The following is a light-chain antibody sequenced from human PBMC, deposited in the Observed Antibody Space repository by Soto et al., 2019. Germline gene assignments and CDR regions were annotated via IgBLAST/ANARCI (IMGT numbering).Light chain of an antibody. CDR3: QQYHKWPLT. V-gene: IGKV3-15*01. Sequence: EIVMTQFPATLSVSPWEIATLSCRASQSVSTNLAWYQQKPGQAPRLLMYGASTRATGMPASFSGSGSGTEFILTISSLQSEDFAVYYCQQYHKWPLTFGGGTKVDI. CDR2: GAS. J-gene: IGKJ4*01. CDR1: QSVSTN.